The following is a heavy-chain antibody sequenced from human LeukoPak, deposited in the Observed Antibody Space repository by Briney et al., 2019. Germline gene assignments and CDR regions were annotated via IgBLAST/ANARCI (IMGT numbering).Heavy chain of an antibody. CDR2: IHYNGNT. J-gene: IGHJ4*02. CDR3: AASVYGSGSRGDY. V-gene: IGHV4-59*12. Sequence: SETLSLTCTVSGGSISSYYWSWIRQPPGKGLEWIGYIHYNGNTNYNPSLKSRVTISVDTSKNQFSLRLTSATAADTAVYYCAASVYGSGSRGDYWGQGTLVTVSS. D-gene: IGHD3-10*01. CDR1: GGSISSYY.